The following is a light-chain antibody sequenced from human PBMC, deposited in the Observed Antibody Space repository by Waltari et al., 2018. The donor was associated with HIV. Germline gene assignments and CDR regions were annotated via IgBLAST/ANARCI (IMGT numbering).Light chain of an antibody. V-gene: IGLV2-14*01. CDR3: SSYTSSTTPYVV. J-gene: IGLJ2*01. Sequence: QSALTQPASVSGSPGQSITISCTGTSSDVGGYNYVSWYKQHPGQAPKLMIYEVSNRPSGVSNRLSGSKSGNTASLTISGLQAEYEAYYYCSSYTSSTTPYVVFGGVTKLSVL. CDR2: EVS. CDR1: SSDVGGYNY.